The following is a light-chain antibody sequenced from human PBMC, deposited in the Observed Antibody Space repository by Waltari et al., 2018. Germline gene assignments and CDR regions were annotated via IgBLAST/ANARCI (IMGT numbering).Light chain of an antibody. J-gene: IGKJ2*01. CDR3: QQYGRSWNT. Sequence: EIVLTQSPGTLSLSPGERATLSCRASQSVSSNYLAWYQQRPGQAPRLLIHGSSSRATGIPDRVSGSGSGTDFTLTISRLEPEDVAVYYCQQYGRSWNTFGQGTKLEIK. CDR1: QSVSSNY. CDR2: GSS. V-gene: IGKV3-20*01.